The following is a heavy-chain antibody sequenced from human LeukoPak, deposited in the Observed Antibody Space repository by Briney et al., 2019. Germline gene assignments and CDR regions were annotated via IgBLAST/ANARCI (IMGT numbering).Heavy chain of an antibody. CDR2: INPSGDFR. CDR1: GYTFGTHW. CDR3: ARDFSGEWEQVTGWWLDP. J-gene: IGHJ5*02. Sequence: ASVKVSCKASGYTFGTHWMHWVRQAPGQGLKWMGIINPSGDFRSYAQKFKGRVTVTRDMSTRTVYMELSDLRPDDTAVYYCARDFSGEWEQVTGWWLDPWGQGTLVIVSS. V-gene: IGHV1-46*01. D-gene: IGHD3-16*01.